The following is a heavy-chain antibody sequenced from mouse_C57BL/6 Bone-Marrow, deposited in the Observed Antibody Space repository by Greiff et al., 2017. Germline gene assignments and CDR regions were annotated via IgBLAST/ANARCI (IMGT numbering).Heavy chain of an antibody. J-gene: IGHJ2*01. CDR1: GYTFTSYG. Sequence: VQLKESGAELARPGASVKLSCKASGYTFTSYGISWVKQRTGQGLEWIGEIYPRSGNTYYNEKFKGKATLTADKSSSTAYMELRSLTSEDSAVYFCANTTVVDPFDYWGQGTTLTVSS. CDR3: ANTTVVDPFDY. CDR2: IYPRSGNT. V-gene: IGHV1-81*01. D-gene: IGHD1-1*01.